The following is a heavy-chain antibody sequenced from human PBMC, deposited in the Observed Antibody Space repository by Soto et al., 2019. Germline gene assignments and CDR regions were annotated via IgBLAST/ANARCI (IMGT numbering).Heavy chain of an antibody. CDR1: GFSLTTTGLG. J-gene: IGHJ3*01. CDR3: AQRPSTFSPIGYDV. D-gene: IGHD3-22*01. CDR2: IYWDDEK. V-gene: IGHV2-5*02. Sequence: QITLKESGPTLVKPTQTLTLTCTFSGFSLTTTGLGVGWIRQPPGKALEWLALIYWDDEKRYSPPLKSRLTITKDTSTNQVVLTMTDMDPVDTATYYCAQRPSTFSPIGYDVWGQGTMVTVSA.